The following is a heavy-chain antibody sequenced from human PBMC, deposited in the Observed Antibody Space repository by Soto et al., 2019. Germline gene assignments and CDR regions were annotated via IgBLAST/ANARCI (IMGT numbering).Heavy chain of an antibody. J-gene: IGHJ4*02. D-gene: IGHD6-19*01. V-gene: IGHV4-31*03. CDR3: ARGKRIAVAGKAHYYFDY. CDR1: GGSISSGGYY. CDR2: IYYSGST. Sequence: QVQLQESGPGLVKPSQTLSLTCTVSGGSISSGGYYWSWIRQHPGKGLEWIGYIYYSGSTYYNPSLKSRVTVSVDASKKQFSLDLGSVTAADTAVYYCARGKRIAVAGKAHYYFDYWGQGTLVTVSS.